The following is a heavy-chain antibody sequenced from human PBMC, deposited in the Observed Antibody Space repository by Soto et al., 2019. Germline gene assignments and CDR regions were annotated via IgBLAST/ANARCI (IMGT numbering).Heavy chain of an antibody. CDR3: LTQPGPAGYSSGWSKIDY. V-gene: IGHV1-46*01. Sequence: QVQLVQSGAEVKKPGASVKVSCKASGYTFTSYYMHWVRQAPGQGLEWMGIINPSGGSPSYAQKFQGRVTMTRDTATSTGYMELSSLSSEDKAGYSCLTQPGPAGYSSGWSKIDYWGQGTLVTVSS. D-gene: IGHD6-13*01. CDR2: INPSGGSP. CDR1: GYTFTSYY. J-gene: IGHJ4*02.